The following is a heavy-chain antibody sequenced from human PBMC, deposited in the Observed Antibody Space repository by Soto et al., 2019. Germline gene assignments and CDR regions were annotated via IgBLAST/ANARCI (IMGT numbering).Heavy chain of an antibody. V-gene: IGHV4-39*01. CDR3: ARGGVVVITNPFDY. Sequence: PSETLSLTCTVSGGSISSSSYYWGWIRQPPGKGLEWIGSIYYSGSTYYNPPLKSRVTISVDTSKNQFSLKLSSVTAADTAVYYCARGGVVVITNPFDYWGQGTLVTVYS. CDR1: GGSISSSSYY. J-gene: IGHJ4*02. CDR2: IYYSGST. D-gene: IGHD3-22*01.